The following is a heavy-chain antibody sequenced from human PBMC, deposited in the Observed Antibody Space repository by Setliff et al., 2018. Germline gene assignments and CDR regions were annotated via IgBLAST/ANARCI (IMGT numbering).Heavy chain of an antibody. CDR3: ATDLKFTRFCFGSNCYSGAFEM. Sequence: SVKVSCKASGGSFRTPSISWVRQAPGQGLEWMGGIIPILNKPNYAQSFQGRVAITADKSTTTSYMELSGLRSEDTALYFCATDLKFTRFCFGSNCYSGAFEMWGQGTMVTVSS. CDR2: IIPILNKP. J-gene: IGHJ3*02. D-gene: IGHD2-21*02. CDR1: GGSFRTPS. V-gene: IGHV1-69*10.